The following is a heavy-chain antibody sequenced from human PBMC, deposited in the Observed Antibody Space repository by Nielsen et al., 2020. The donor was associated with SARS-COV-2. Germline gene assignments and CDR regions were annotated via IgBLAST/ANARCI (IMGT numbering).Heavy chain of an antibody. CDR2: IKQDGSEK. CDR3: ARAGLFSSGSYFDY. V-gene: IGHV3-7*01. J-gene: IGHJ4*02. Sequence: GESLKISCAASGFTFSSYWMSWVCQAPGKGLEWVANIKQDGSEKYYVDSVKGRFTISRDNAKNSLYLQMNSLRAEDTAVYYCARAGLFSSGSYFDYWGQGTLVTVSS. CDR1: GFTFSSYW. D-gene: IGHD6-19*01.